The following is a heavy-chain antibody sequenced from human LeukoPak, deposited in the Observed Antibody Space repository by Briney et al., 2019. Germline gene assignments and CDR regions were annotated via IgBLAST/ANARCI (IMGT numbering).Heavy chain of an antibody. D-gene: IGHD2-21*02. V-gene: IGHV3-21*01. Sequence: GGSLRLSCAASGFTFSSYSMNWVRQAPGKGLEWVSSIDGSSSHIYYADSVKGRFTISRDNTKSSLYLQMNSLRAEDMAVYYCARGYCGGDCYGDWGQGTLVTVSS. CDR2: IDGSSSHI. J-gene: IGHJ1*01. CDR3: ARGYCGGDCYGD. CDR1: GFTFSSYS.